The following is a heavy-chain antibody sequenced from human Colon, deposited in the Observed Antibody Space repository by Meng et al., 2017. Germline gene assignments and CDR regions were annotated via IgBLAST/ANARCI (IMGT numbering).Heavy chain of an antibody. CDR3: ARDSAIVGAKYYFDD. Sequence: ASVNVSCQASGYTFTNNGISWVRQSPGQGLEWMGWISAYNGDTHYAQNLQGRVTMTTDTSTNTAYMELWSLRSDDTAVYYCARDSAIVGAKYYFDDWGQGTLVTVSS. D-gene: IGHD1-26*01. CDR1: GYTFTNNG. V-gene: IGHV1-18*01. J-gene: IGHJ4*02. CDR2: ISAYNGDT.